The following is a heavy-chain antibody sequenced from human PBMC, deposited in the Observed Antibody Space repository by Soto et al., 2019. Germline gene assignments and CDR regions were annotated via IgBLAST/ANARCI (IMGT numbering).Heavy chain of an antibody. CDR1: GFTFSTYW. CDR2: IDQDGSER. V-gene: IGHV3-7*01. D-gene: IGHD3-16*01. J-gene: IGHJ4*02. Sequence: EVQLVESGGGLVQPGESLRLSCAASGFTFSTYWMTWVRQPPGKGLEWVANIDQDGSERYYVDSVRGRFTISRDNAKNPCNRKMNSLGAEAPVFYSCLGGETSLAYWGQGTL. CDR3: LGGETSLAY.